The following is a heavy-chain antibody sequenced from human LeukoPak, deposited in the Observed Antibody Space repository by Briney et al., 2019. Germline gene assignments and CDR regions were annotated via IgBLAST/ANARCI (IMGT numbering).Heavy chain of an antibody. J-gene: IGHJ6*03. CDR2: ISSSSSYI. CDR3: AKDGDAYTEFYYYYMDV. D-gene: IGHD5-24*01. V-gene: IGHV3-21*01. CDR1: GFTFSSYS. Sequence: GGSLRLSCAASGFTFSSYSMNWVRQAPGKGLEWVSSISSSSSYIYYADSVKGRFTISRDNAKNSLYLQMNSLRAEDTAVYYCAKDGDAYTEFYYYYMDVWGNGTTVTVSS.